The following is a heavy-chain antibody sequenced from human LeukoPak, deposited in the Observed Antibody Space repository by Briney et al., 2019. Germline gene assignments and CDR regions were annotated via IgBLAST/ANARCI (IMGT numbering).Heavy chain of an antibody. V-gene: IGHV4-38-2*01. J-gene: IGHJ5*02. CDR1: GYSISSGYY. CDR3: SASAPTP. Sequence: SETLSLTCAVSGYSISSGYYWGWIRQPPGKGLEWIGRIYHSGSTYYNPSLKSRVSISVHTPKTPFSRKLSSVTGAPTAVYYWSASAPTPW. D-gene: IGHD3-3*01. CDR2: IYHSGST.